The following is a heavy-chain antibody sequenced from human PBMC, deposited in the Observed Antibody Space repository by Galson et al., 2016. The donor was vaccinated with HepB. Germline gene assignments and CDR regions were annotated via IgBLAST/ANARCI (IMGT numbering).Heavy chain of an antibody. D-gene: IGHD3-9*01. CDR3: AREKAYYDILGGENGMDV. CDR2: ISAYNGNI. Sequence: SVKVSCKASGYIFFNYGLNWVRQAPGQGLEWMGWISAYNGNIKYAQKFQGRVTMTTDTATSTAYMELRGLRSDDTAVYFCAREKAYYDILGGENGMDVWGQGTTVNV. J-gene: IGHJ6*02. V-gene: IGHV1-18*01. CDR1: GYIFFNYG.